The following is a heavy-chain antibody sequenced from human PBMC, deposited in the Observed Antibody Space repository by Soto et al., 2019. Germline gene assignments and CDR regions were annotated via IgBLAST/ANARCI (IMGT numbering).Heavy chain of an antibody. CDR2: INPNSGGT. CDR1: GYTFTGYY. V-gene: IGHV1-2*04. Sequence: ASVKVSCKASGYTFTGYYMHWVRQAPGQGLEWMGWINPNSGGTNYAQKFQGWVTMTRDTSISTAYMELSRLRSDDTAVYYCARASRGLYDAFDIWGQGTMVTXSS. D-gene: IGHD2-2*02. CDR3: ARASRGLYDAFDI. J-gene: IGHJ3*02.